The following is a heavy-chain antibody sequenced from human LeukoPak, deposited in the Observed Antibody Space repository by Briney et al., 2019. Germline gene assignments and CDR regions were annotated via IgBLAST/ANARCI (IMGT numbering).Heavy chain of an antibody. D-gene: IGHD1-26*01. CDR3: ARRLENNEGSGSYGYFDK. V-gene: IGHV4-39*01. J-gene: IGHJ4*02. CDR2: VSHSGST. Sequence: SETLSLTCAVSGVSIGSTSYYWAWIRQSPGKGLEWIANVSHSGSTYQNLSLRSRVAISVDTSKNQFSLRLTSVTAADTATYYCARRLENNEGSGSYGYFDKWGQGTLVTASS. CDR1: GVSIGSTSYY.